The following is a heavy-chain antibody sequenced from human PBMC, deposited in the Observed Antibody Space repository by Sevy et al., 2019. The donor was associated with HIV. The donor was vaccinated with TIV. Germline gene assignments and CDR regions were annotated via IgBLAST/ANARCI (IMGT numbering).Heavy chain of an antibody. V-gene: IGHV6-1*01. CDR2: TYYKSKWYS. J-gene: IGHJ2*01. CDR1: GDSVSSNNAA. Sequence: SQTISLTCVISGDSVSSNNAAWNWIRQSPSRGLEWLGRTYYKSKWYSHYAVSVKSRMTINPDTSKNQFSLQLNSVTPEDTAVYYCARSVAALDFWYFDLWGRGTLVTVSS. CDR3: ARSVAALDFWYFDL. D-gene: IGHD6-19*01.